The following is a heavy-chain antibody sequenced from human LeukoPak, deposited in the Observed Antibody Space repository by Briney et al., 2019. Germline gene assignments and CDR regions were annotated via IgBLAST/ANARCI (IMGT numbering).Heavy chain of an antibody. CDR2: IYTGGST. V-gene: IGHV3-66*01. J-gene: IGHJ3*02. D-gene: IGHD2-21*01. CDR3: ARDRGLWGAFDI. Sequence: GGSLRLSCAASGFTVSSNYMSWVRQAPGKGLEWVSVIYTGGSTDYADSVKGRFTISRDNSKNTLYLQMNSLRAEDTAVYYCARDRGLWGAFDIWGQGTMVTVSS. CDR1: GFTVSSNY.